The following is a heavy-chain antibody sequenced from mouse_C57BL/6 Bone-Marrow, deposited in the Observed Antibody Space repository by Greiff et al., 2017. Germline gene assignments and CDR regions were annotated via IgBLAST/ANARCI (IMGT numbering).Heavy chain of an antibody. D-gene: IGHD1-1*01. CDR3: ARDYYDTDWYFDV. Sequence: EVQLQQSGPELVKPGASVKISCKASGYTFTDYYMNWVKQSHGKSLEWIGDINPNNGGTSYNQKFKGKATLTVDKSSSTAYMELRSLTSEDSAVYYCARDYYDTDWYFDVWGTGTTVTVSS. J-gene: IGHJ1*03. CDR1: GYTFTDYY. V-gene: IGHV1-26*01. CDR2: INPNNGGT.